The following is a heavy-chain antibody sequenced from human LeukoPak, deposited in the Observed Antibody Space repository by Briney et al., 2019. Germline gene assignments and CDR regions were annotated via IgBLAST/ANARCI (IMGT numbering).Heavy chain of an antibody. V-gene: IGHV3-23*01. CDR2: ISGSGGST. D-gene: IGHD3-22*01. Sequence: GGSLRLSCAASGFTFSSYAMSWVRQAPGKGLEWVSAISGSGGSTYYADSVKGRFTISRDNSKNTLYLQMNSLRAEDTAVYYCAKDREDYYDSSGFDYFDYWGQGTLVTVSS. CDR1: GFTFSSYA. CDR3: AKDREDYYDSSGFDYFDY. J-gene: IGHJ4*02.